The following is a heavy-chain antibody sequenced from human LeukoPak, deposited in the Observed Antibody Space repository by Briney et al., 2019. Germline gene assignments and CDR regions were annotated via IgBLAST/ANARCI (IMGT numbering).Heavy chain of an antibody. D-gene: IGHD4-23*01. J-gene: IGHJ4*02. V-gene: IGHV3-7*05. CDR1: GFTFSSYW. CDR3: ARRTTVLTVDPKTVDY. Sequence: PGGSLRLSCEASGFTFSSYWMTWVRQAPGRGLEWVANIKYDGSEKYYLDSVKGRFTISRDNARNSLYLQMNSLSVEDTAVYFCARRTTVLTVDPKTVDYWGQGTLVTVSS. CDR2: IKYDGSEK.